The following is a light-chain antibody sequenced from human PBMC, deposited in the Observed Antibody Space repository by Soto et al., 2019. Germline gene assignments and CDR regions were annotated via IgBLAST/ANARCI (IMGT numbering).Light chain of an antibody. Sequence: EIVLTQSPGTLSLSPGERATLSCRASQSVSSSYLAWYQQKPGQAPRLLIYGASSRATGIPDRFSGSGSGTDFTLTISRLEPEDFAVYYCRQYGTSPQTFGQGTQVEIK. V-gene: IGKV3-20*01. J-gene: IGKJ1*01. CDR2: GAS. CDR3: RQYGTSPQT. CDR1: QSVSSSY.